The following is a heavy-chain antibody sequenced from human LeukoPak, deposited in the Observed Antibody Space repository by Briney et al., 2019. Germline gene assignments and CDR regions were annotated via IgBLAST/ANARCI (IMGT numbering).Heavy chain of an antibody. V-gene: IGHV3-7*01. Sequence: PGGSLRLSCAASGFTFIGYWMSWVRQAPGKGLEWVANIRQDGNEKSSVESVKGRFTISRDNAENSVYLQMNSLRAEDTAVYYCARALGQCRGGYCYPNCFDFCGRGTLVTVSS. CDR2: IRQDGNEK. D-gene: IGHD2-21*02. CDR3: ARALGQCRGGYCYPNCFDF. CDR1: GFTFIGYW. J-gene: IGHJ4*02.